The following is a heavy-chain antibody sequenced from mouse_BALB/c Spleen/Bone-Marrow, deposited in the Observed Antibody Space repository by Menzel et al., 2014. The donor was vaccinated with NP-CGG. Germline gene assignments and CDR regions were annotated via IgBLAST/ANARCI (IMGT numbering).Heavy chain of an antibody. Sequence: QVQLQQPGAELVKPGASVKMSCKASGYTFTSYWMHWVKQRPGQGLEWIGVIDPSDSYTSYNQKFKGKATLTVDTSSSTAYMQLSSLTSEDSAVYYWTRGDYDWYFDVWGAGTTGTVSS. CDR1: GYTFTSYW. CDR2: IDPSDSYT. V-gene: IGHV1S127*01. J-gene: IGHJ1*01. CDR3: TRGDYDWYFDV. D-gene: IGHD2-4*01.